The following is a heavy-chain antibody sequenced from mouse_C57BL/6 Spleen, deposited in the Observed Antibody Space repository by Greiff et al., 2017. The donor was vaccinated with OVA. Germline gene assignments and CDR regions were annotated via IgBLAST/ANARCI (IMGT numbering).Heavy chain of an antibody. CDR1: GYTFTSYW. CDR3: ARDYYDYDTWFAY. V-gene: IGHV1-72*01. CDR2: IDPNSGGT. D-gene: IGHD2-4*01. J-gene: IGHJ3*01. Sequence: QVQLKQPGAELVKPGASVKLSCKASGYTFTSYWMHWVKQRPGRGLEWIGRIDPNSGGTKYDEKFKSKATLTVDKPSSTAYMQLSSLTSEDSAVYYCARDYYDYDTWFAYWGQGTLVTVSA.